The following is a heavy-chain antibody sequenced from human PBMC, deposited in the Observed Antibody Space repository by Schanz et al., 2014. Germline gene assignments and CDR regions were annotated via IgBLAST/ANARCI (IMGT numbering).Heavy chain of an antibody. Sequence: EVHLLESGGGLVQPGGSLRLSCASSGFSFTTYAMSWVRQAPGKGLEWVAYISSSSSTIHYADSVKGRFTISRDNAKNSLYLQMDSLRAEDTAVYYCARGGPAYYFDDWGQGTLVTVSS. CDR3: ARGGPAYYFDD. CDR2: ISSSSSTI. CDR1: GFSFTTYA. V-gene: IGHV3-48*01. J-gene: IGHJ4*02.